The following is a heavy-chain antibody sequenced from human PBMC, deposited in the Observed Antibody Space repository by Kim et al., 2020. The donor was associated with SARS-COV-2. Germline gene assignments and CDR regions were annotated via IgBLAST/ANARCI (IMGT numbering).Heavy chain of an antibody. CDR1: GFTINTNY. CDR2: MYSGGST. D-gene: IGHD3-10*01. V-gene: IGHV3-66*01. CDR3: FGGYYYYDMAI. Sequence: GGSLRLSCAASGFTINTNYVNWVRQAPGKGLEWVSSMYSGGSTYHADSVKGRFTISRDNSKNTVYLQMNSLRTEDTAVYFCFGGYYYYDMAIWGQGTPVT. J-gene: IGHJ6*02.